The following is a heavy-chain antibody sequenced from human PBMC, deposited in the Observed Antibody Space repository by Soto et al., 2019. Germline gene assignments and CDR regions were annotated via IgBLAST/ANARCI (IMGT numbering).Heavy chain of an antibody. V-gene: IGHV3-66*01. Sequence: EVQLVESGGGLVQPGESLRLSCAVSGFTVSSNYMSWVRQAPGKGLEWVSVIYRGGNAFYTDSVKGRFTISRDNSNNSLYLQKNSLRVEHTAVYYCARDPLGPLTTVNVWGQGTLVTVSS. CDR2: IYRGGNA. CDR3: ARDPLGPLTTVNV. CDR1: GFTVSSNY. D-gene: IGHD4-17*01. J-gene: IGHJ4*02.